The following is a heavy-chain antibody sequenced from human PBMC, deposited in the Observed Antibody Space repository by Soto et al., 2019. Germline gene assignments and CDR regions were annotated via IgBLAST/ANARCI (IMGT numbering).Heavy chain of an antibody. CDR1: GFTFSSYA. CDR2: ISSSSSYI. Sequence: EVQLLESGGGLVQPGGSLRLSCAASGFTFSSYAMSWVRQAPGKGLEWVSAISSSSSYIYYADSVKGRFTISRDNAKNSLYLQMNSLRAEDTAVYYCCSTTVRYYYYYGMDVWGQGTTVTVSS. V-gene: IGHV3-21*01. J-gene: IGHJ6*02. D-gene: IGHD2-2*01. CDR3: CSTTVRYYYYYGMDV.